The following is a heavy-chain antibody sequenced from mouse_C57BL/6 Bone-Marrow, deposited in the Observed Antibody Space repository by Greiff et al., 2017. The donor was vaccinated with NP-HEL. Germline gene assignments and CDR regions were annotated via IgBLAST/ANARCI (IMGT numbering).Heavy chain of an antibody. CDR1: GYTFTSYW. J-gene: IGHJ2*01. V-gene: IGHV1-61*01. CDR3: ARTCGQLRLQTDLDY. Sequence: QVQLQQPGAELVRPGSSVKLSCKASGYTFTSYWMDWVKQRPGQGLEWIGNIYPSDSETHYNQKFKDKATLTVDKSSSTAYMQLSSLTSEDSAVYYGARTCGQLRLQTDLDYWGQGTTLTVSS. CDR2: IYPSDSET. D-gene: IGHD3-2*02.